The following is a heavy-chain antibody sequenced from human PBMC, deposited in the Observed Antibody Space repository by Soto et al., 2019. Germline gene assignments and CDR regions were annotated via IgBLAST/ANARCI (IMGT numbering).Heavy chain of an antibody. V-gene: IGHV4-39*01. Sequence: QLQLQESGPGLVKPSETLSLTCTVSGGSISSSSYYWGWIRQPPGKVLEWIGSIYYSGSTYYNPSLKSRVTISVDTSKNQFSLKLSSVTAADTAVYYCARRAGNWFDPWGQGTLVTVSS. CDR2: IYYSGST. J-gene: IGHJ5*02. CDR3: ARRAGNWFDP. CDR1: GGSISSSSYY.